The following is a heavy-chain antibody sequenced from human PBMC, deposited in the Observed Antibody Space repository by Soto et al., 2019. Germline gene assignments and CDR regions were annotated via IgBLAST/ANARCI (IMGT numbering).Heavy chain of an antibody. CDR1: GFTFSNYD. CDR3: ARDGRDYGDSPPLFDY. D-gene: IGHD4-17*01. Sequence: GGSLRLSYAASGFTFSNYDMHWIRQATGKGLEWVSAIGTAGDTYYPGSVKGRFTISRENAKNSLYLQMNSLRAEDTAVYYCARDGRDYGDSPPLFDYWGQGTLVTVSS. CDR2: IGTAGDT. V-gene: IGHV3-13*01. J-gene: IGHJ4*02.